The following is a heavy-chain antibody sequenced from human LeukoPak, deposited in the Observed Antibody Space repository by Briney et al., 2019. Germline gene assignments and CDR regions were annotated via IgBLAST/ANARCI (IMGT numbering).Heavy chain of an antibody. CDR1: GFTFSSYS. CDR3: ARDRGDYDAFDI. V-gene: IGHV3-48*01. J-gene: IGHJ3*02. CDR2: ISSSSSTI. Sequence: GGSPRLSCGASGFTFSSYSMNWVRQAPGKGLEWVSYISSSSSTIYYADSVKGRFTISRDNAKNSLYLQMNSLRAEDTAVYYCARDRGDYDAFDIWGQGTMVTVSS. D-gene: IGHD4-17*01.